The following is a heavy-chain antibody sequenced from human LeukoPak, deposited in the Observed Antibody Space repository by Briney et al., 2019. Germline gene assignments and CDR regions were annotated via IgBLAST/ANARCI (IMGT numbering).Heavy chain of an antibody. CDR2: INQGGSDK. D-gene: IGHD1-14*01. CDR3: TRDRSRAEDD. CDR1: GFTFSGHW. Sequence: KAGGSLRLSCAASGFTFSGHWMSWVRQAPGKGLEWVANINQGGSDKYYVDSVKGRFTISRDNANNLLYLQMSSLRGEDTAVYYCTRDRSRAEDDWGQGTLVTVSS. J-gene: IGHJ4*02. V-gene: IGHV3-7*01.